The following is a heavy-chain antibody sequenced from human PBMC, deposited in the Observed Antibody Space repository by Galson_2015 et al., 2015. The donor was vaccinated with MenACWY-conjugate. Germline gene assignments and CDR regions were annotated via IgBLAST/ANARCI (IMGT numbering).Heavy chain of an antibody. CDR1: GFTFNNYR. V-gene: IGHV3-74*01. Sequence: SLRLSCAASGFTFNNYRMHWVRQPPGKGLEWISYIKADGSFSNYADSVKGRFTISTDNAKNMVYLQMDGLGDEDTAVYFCARDNNWSFDSWGQGTLSPCPQ. D-gene: IGHD1-1*01. CDR2: IKADGSFS. J-gene: IGHJ4*02. CDR3: ARDNNWSFDS.